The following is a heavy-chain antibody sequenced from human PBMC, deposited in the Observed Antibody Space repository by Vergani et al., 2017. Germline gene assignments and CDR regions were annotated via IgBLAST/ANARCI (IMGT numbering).Heavy chain of an antibody. J-gene: IGHJ5*02. CDR3: ARGNYYGSGTYVDP. CDR1: GFTFDDYA. CDR2: ISWNSGSI. D-gene: IGHD3-10*01. Sequence: EVQLVESGGGLVQPGRSLRLSCAASGFTFDDYAMHWVRQAPGKGLEWVSGISWNSGSIGYADSVKGRVTISRDTSKNTLHLQINNLRVEDTAVYYCARGNYYGSGTYVDPWGQGTLVTVSS. V-gene: IGHV3-9*01.